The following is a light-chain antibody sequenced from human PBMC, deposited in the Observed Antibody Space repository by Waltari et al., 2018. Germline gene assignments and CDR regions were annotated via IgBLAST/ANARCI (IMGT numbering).Light chain of an antibody. CDR1: SRDVGNYNW. CDR2: DVS. V-gene: IGLV2-14*03. J-gene: IGLJ1*01. Sequence: QSALTQPASVSGSPGQSITISCTGTSRDVGNYNWLSWYQQHPGKAPKFVIFDVSYLPSGVSNPFSGSKSGNTASLTISGLQAEDEADYYCTSYTSSHSLVFGTGTKVTVL. CDR3: TSYTSSHSLV.